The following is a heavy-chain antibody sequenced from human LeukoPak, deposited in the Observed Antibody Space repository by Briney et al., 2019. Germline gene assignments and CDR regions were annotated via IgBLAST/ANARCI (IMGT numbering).Heavy chain of an antibody. CDR1: GFTFSSYA. V-gene: IGHV3-23*01. CDR2: ISGSGGST. D-gene: IGHD3-22*01. Sequence: PGGSLRLSCAASGFTFSSYAVSWVRQAPGKGLEWVSAISGSGGSTYYADSVKGRFTISRDNSKNTVYLQMNSLRAEDTAVYYCAKDYYYDSSGYYPFPTFDYWGQGTLVTVSS. CDR3: AKDYYYDSSGYYPFPTFDY. J-gene: IGHJ4*02.